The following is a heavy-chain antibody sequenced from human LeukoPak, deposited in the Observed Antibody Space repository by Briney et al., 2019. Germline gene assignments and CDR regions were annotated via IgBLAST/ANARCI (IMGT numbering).Heavy chain of an antibody. J-gene: IGHJ4*02. CDR1: GGSFSGYY. D-gene: IGHD6-19*01. CDR3: ARKGQWLYYFDY. V-gene: IGHV4-34*01. Sequence: SETLSLTCAVYGGSFSGYYWSWIRQPPGKGLEWIGEINHSGSTNYNPSLKSRVTISVDTSKNQFSLKLSSVTAADTAVYYCARKGQWLYYFDYWGQGTLVTVSS. CDR2: INHSGST.